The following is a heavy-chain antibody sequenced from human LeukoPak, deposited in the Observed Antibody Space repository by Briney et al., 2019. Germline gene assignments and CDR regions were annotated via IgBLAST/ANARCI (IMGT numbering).Heavy chain of an antibody. CDR3: ARGILNIAAAGTFWLDP. Sequence: SGTLSLTCAVSGGSISSSNWWSWVRQPPGKGLEWIGEIYHSGSTNYNPSLKSRVTISVDKSKNQFSLKLSSVTAADTAVYYCARGILNIAAAGTFWLDPWGQGTLVTVSS. J-gene: IGHJ5*02. CDR1: GGSISSSNW. V-gene: IGHV4-4*02. D-gene: IGHD6-13*01. CDR2: IYHSGST.